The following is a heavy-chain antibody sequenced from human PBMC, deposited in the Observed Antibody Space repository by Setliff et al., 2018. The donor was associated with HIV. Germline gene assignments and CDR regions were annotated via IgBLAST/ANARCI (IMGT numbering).Heavy chain of an antibody. V-gene: IGHV4-61*02. Sequence: TLSLTCTVADGSISTGSYYWSWVRQPAGKGLEWIGRIYTSGSTKYNPSLDSRVTISVDTSKNQFSLNLRSVTAADTAVYYCAREPAAGAYYFDYWGQGTLVTVSS. CDR3: AREPAAGAYYFDY. J-gene: IGHJ4*02. CDR2: IYTSGST. D-gene: IGHD6-13*01. CDR1: DGSISTGSYY.